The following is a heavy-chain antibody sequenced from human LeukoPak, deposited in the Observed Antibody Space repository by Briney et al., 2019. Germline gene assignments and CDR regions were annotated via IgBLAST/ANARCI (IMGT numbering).Heavy chain of an antibody. V-gene: IGHV3-23*01. Sequence: PGGSLRLSCTVSGLTFDTYGMSWVRQAPGKGLEWVSAISASGSNTHYADSVKGRVIISRDNSKNTLYLQMNSLRAEDTAVYYCAKEVHTYCSSTSCSYFDYWGQGTLVTVSS. CDR2: ISASGSNT. D-gene: IGHD2-2*01. J-gene: IGHJ4*02. CDR3: AKEVHTYCSSTSCSYFDY. CDR1: GLTFDTYG.